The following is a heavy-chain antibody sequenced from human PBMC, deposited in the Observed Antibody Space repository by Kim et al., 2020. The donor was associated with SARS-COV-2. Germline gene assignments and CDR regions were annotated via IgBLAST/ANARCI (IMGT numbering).Heavy chain of an antibody. CDR3: ARDRPTVTND. V-gene: IGHV3-21*01. CDR1: GFTFSSYS. CDR2: ISSSSSYI. J-gene: IGHJ4*02. D-gene: IGHD4-17*01. Sequence: GGSLRLSCAASGFTFSSYSMNWVRQAPGKGLEWVSSISSSSSYIYYADSVKGRFTISRDNAKNSLYLQINSLRAEDTAVYYCARDRPTVTNDWGQGTLVTVSS.